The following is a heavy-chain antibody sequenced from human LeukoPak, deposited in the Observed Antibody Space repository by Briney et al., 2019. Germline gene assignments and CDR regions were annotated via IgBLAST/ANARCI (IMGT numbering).Heavy chain of an antibody. CDR3: ARVVIVVVPAAMSYYYYYYMDV. Sequence: PSETLSLXCAVYGGSFSGYYWSWIRQPPGKGLEWIGEINHSGSANYNPSLKSRVTISVDTSKNQFSLKLSSVTAADTAVYYCARVVIVVVPAAMSYYYYYYMDVWGKGTTVTVSS. D-gene: IGHD2-2*01. CDR2: INHSGSA. V-gene: IGHV4-34*01. CDR1: GGSFSGYY. J-gene: IGHJ6*03.